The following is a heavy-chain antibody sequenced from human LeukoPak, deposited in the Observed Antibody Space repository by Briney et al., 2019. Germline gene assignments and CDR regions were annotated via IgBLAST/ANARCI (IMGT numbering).Heavy chain of an antibody. J-gene: IGHJ4*02. CDR1: GFTFSSYA. V-gene: IGHV3-23*01. D-gene: IGHD3-9*01. Sequence: GGSLRLSCAASGFTFSSYAMSWVRQAPGRGLEWVSAISGSGGSTYYADSVKGRFTISRDNSENTLYLQMSSLRAEDTAVYYCAKPLNYDILTGYFEDWGQGTLVTVSS. CDR2: ISGSGGST. CDR3: AKPLNYDILTGYFED.